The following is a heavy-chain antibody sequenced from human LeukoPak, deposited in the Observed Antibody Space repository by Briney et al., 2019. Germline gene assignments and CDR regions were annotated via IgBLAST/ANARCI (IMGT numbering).Heavy chain of an antibody. V-gene: IGHV1-46*01. CDR1: GYTFTSYY. Sequence: ASVKVSCKASGYTFTSYYMYWVRQAPGQGLEWMGIINPSGGSTSYAQKFQGRVAMTRDTSTSTVYMELSSLRSEDTAVYYCARDWNYEEGFDPWGQGTLVTVSS. CDR3: ARDWNYEEGFDP. CDR2: INPSGGST. D-gene: IGHD1-7*01. J-gene: IGHJ5*02.